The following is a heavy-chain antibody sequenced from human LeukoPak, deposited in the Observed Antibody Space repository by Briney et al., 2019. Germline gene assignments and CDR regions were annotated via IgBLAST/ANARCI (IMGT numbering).Heavy chain of an antibody. Sequence: PGGSLRLSCVASGFTFSSYSMNWVRQAPGKGLEWVSAISGSGGSTYYADSVKGRFTISRDNSKNTLYLQMNSLRAEDTAVYYCATQAYSGSYPDAFDIWGQGTMVTVSS. J-gene: IGHJ3*02. D-gene: IGHD1-26*01. V-gene: IGHV3-23*01. CDR3: ATQAYSGSYPDAFDI. CDR2: ISGSGGST. CDR1: GFTFSSYS.